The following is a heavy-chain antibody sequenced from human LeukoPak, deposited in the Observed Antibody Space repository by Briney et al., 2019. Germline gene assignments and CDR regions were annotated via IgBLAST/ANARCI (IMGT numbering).Heavy chain of an antibody. CDR3: ARMAVTPDYYYYGMDV. Sequence: KPSETLSLTCAVYGGSFSGYYWSWIRQPPGKGLEWIGETNHSGSTNYNPSLKSRVTISVDTSKNQFSLKLSSVTAADTAVYYCARMAVTPDYYYYGMDVWGQGTTVTVSS. D-gene: IGHD4-4*01. CDR2: TNHSGST. J-gene: IGHJ6*02. CDR1: GGSFSGYY. V-gene: IGHV4-34*01.